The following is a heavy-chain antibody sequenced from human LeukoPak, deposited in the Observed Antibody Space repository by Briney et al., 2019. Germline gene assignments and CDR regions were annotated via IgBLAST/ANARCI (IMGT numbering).Heavy chain of an antibody. J-gene: IGHJ6*03. V-gene: IGHV4-59*01. CDR2: IYYSGST. CDR1: GGSISSYY. Sequence: SETLSLTCTVSGGSISSYYWSWIRQPPGKGLEWIGYIYYSGSTNYNPSLKSRVTISVDTSKNQFSLKLSSVTAADTAVYYCARDLPRYGSCYYYYYMDVWGKGTTVTVSS. D-gene: IGHD4-17*01. CDR3: ARDLPRYGSCYYYYYMDV.